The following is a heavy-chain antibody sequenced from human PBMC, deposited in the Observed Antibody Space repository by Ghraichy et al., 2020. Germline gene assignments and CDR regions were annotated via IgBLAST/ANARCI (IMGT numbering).Heavy chain of an antibody. J-gene: IGHJ4*02. CDR1: GFTFSVHW. CDR2: IKQDGGKE. Sequence: GESLNISCAASGFTFSVHWMTWVRQAPGKGLEWVANIKQDGGKEYYVDSVKGRFTISRDNAKNLLYLQMNGLRGEDTAVYFCARGENYYDSSRFLDYWGQGTLVTVAS. D-gene: IGHD3-22*01. V-gene: IGHV3-7*03. CDR3: ARGENYYDSSRFLDY.